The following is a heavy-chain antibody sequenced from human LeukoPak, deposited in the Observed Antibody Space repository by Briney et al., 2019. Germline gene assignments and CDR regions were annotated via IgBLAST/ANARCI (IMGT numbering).Heavy chain of an antibody. CDR3: AKDMGGTSFAFDI. Sequence: GGSLRLSCAASGFTFSSYGMSWVRQAPGKGLEWVSAISGSGGSTYYADSVKGRFTISRDNSKNTLYLQMNSLRAGGRAVYFCAKDMGGTSFAFDIWGQGTMVTVSS. J-gene: IGHJ3*02. CDR2: ISGSGGST. CDR1: GFTFSSYG. V-gene: IGHV3-23*01. D-gene: IGHD1-1*01.